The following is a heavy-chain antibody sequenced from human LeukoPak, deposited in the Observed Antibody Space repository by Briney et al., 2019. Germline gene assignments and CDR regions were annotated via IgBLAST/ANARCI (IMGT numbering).Heavy chain of an antibody. D-gene: IGHD2-21*02. Sequence: PSETLSLTCTISGGSISDYHWSWIRQPPGKGLEWIGDIYYSGSSNYNPSLKSRVTISIDTSKNQFSLNLSSVTAADTAVYYCARAPLQVVVLTTPHNCWFDLWGRGTLVTVSS. J-gene: IGHJ2*01. CDR3: ARAPLQVVVLTTPHNCWFDL. CDR1: GGSISDYH. V-gene: IGHV4-59*01. CDR2: IYYSGSS.